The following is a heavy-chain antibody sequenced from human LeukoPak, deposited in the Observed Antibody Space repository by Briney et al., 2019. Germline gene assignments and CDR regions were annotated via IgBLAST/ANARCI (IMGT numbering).Heavy chain of an antibody. CDR2: ISAYNGNT. J-gene: IGHJ4*02. CDR3: ARGPAYYYDSSGYGY. CDR1: GYTFTSYG. Sequence: GASVKVSCKASGYTFTSYGISWVRQAPGQGLEWMGWISAYNGNTNYAQKLQGRVTMTTDTSTSTAYMELSSLRSEDTAVYYCARGPAYYYDSSGYGYWGQGTLATVSS. D-gene: IGHD3-22*01. V-gene: IGHV1-18*01.